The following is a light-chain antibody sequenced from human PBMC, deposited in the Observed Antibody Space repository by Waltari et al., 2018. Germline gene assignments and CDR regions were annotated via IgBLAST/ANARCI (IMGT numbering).Light chain of an antibody. CDR1: QSVTSNY. CDR3: QQYSNSPLT. CDR2: GAS. V-gene: IGKV3-20*01. J-gene: IGKJ2*01. Sequence: EIVLTQSPGTLSLSPGEGATLSCRASQSVTSNYLAWYQQNPGQVPGLLIHGASSRAPGIPDRFSGSGSGTDFTLTISRLEPEDFGIYYCQQYSNSPLTFGQGTKLEI.